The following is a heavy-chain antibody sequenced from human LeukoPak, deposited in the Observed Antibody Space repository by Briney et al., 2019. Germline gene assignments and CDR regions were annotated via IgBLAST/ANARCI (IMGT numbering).Heavy chain of an antibody. CDR2: IYYSGST. CDR1: GGSISSYY. D-gene: IGHD6-19*01. Sequence: ASETLSLTCTVSGGSISSYYWSWIRQPPGKGLGWIGYIYYSGSTNYNPSLKSRVTISVDTSKNQFSLKMSSVTAADSAVYYCARASYSSRWFDYWGQGTLVTVSS. J-gene: IGHJ4*02. V-gene: IGHV4-59*01. CDR3: ARASYSSRWFDY.